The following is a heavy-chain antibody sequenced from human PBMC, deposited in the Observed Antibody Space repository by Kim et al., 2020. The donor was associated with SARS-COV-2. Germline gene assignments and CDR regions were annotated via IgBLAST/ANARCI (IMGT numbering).Heavy chain of an antibody. CDR3: AKDTYYYGSGSYFDY. D-gene: IGHD3-10*01. V-gene: IGHV3-9*01. Sequence: DSVKGRFTISRDNAKNSLYLQMNSLRAEDTALYYCAKDTYYYGSGSYFDYWGQGTLVTVSS. J-gene: IGHJ4*02.